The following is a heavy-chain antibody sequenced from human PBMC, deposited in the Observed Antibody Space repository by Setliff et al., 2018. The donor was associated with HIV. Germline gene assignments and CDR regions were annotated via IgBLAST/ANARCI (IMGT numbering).Heavy chain of an antibody. Sequence: ASVKVSCKASASGYSFTSYNMYWVRQAPGQGLEWVGWISSYNGNTNYAQNLQGRVTMTTDTSTSTAYMDLRSLRSDDTAVYFCARARYSSSRTGNYYMDVWAKGTTVTVSS. CDR2: ISSYNGNT. J-gene: IGHJ6*03. CDR3: ARARYSSSRTGNYYMDV. CDR1: GYSFTSYN. V-gene: IGHV1-18*04. D-gene: IGHD6-13*01.